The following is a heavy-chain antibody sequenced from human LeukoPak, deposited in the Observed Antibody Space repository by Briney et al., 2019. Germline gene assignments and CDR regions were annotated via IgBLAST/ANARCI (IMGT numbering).Heavy chain of an antibody. CDR3: ARDPPRDVLRYFEEGDY. CDR1: GYTFTSYG. CDR2: ISAYNGNT. V-gene: IGHV1-18*01. J-gene: IGHJ4*02. Sequence: GASVKVSCKASGYTFTSYGISWVRQAPGQGLEWMGWISAYNGNTNYAQKLQGRVTMTTDTSTSTAYMELSRLRSDDTAVYYCARDPPRDVLRYFEEGDYWGQGTLVTVSS. D-gene: IGHD3-9*01.